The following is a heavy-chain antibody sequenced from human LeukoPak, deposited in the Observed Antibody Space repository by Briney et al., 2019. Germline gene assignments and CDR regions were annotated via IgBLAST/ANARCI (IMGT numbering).Heavy chain of an antibody. CDR1: GYTFTSYA. D-gene: IGHD5-12*01. CDR2: INTNTGNP. Sequence: GASVTVSCKASGYTFTSYAMNWVRQAPGQGLEWMGWINTNTGNPTYAQGFTGRFVFSLDTSVSTAYLQISSLKAEDTAVYYCARGRGGIYSGYDKSYNWFDPWGQGTLVTVAS. CDR3: ARGRGGIYSGYDKSYNWFDP. J-gene: IGHJ5*02. V-gene: IGHV7-4-1*02.